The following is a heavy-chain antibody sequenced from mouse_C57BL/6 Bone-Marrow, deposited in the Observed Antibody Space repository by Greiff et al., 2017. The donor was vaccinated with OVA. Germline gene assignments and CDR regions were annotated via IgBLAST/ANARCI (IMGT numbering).Heavy chain of an antibody. V-gene: IGHV1-62-2*01. Sequence: QVQLQQSGAELVKPGASLKLSCKASGYTFTEYYIHWVNQRSGQGLEWIGWFYPESGSIKYNEKFKDKATFTADKSSSTVYMELSSLTSEDSAVYFCARHEVDGIPYAMDYWGQGTSVTVSS. D-gene: IGHD1-1*01. CDR2: FYPESGSI. J-gene: IGHJ4*01. CDR3: ARHEVDGIPYAMDY. CDR1: GYTFTEYY.